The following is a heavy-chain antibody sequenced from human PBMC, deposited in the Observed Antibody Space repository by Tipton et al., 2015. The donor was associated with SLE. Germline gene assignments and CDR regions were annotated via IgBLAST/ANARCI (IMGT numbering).Heavy chain of an antibody. CDR1: DGSMTSGDYH. Sequence: TLSLTCSVSDGSMTSGDYHWTWIRQPAGKGLQWIGRIRTGGNTNFNPSLKSRVTMSVDTSTNQFSLKLGSVTAADTAVYYCARTIESILVSPSGIYYHYYMDVWGKGATVTVSS. CDR2: IRTGGNT. V-gene: IGHV4-61*02. J-gene: IGHJ6*03. D-gene: IGHD5/OR15-5a*01. CDR3: ARTIESILVSPSGIYYHYYMDV.